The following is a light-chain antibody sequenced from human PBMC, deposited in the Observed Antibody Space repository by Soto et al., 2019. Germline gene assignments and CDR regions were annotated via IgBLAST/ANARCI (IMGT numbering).Light chain of an antibody. Sequence: ELVMTQSPATLSVSPGERATLSCRASQSVSSNLAWYQQKPGQAPRLLIYGASTRANGIPARFSGSGSGTEFTLTISSLQSEDFAVYYCQQYNNWTPGTFGQGTKVEIK. CDR2: GAS. J-gene: IGKJ1*01. CDR1: QSVSSN. CDR3: QQYNNWTPGT. V-gene: IGKV3-15*01.